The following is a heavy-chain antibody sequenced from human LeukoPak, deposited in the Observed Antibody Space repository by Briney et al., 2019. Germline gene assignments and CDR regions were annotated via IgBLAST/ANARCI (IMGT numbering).Heavy chain of an antibody. CDR1: GFTFSSYS. CDR2: ISSSSSTI. Sequence: GGSLRLSCAASGFTFSSYSMNWVRQAPGKGLEWVSYISSSSSTIYYADSVKGRFTISRDNAKNSLYLQMNSLRAEDTAVYYCARDLVTVTKGFDIWGQGTMVSVSS. J-gene: IGHJ3*02. V-gene: IGHV3-48*04. D-gene: IGHD4-17*01. CDR3: ARDLVTVTKGFDI.